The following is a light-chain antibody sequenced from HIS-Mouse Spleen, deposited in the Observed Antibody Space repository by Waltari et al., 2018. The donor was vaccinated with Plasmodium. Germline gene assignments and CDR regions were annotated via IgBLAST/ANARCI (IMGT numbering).Light chain of an antibody. J-gene: IGLJ2*01. Sequence: QSALTQPASVSGSPGQSITISCTGTSSDVGGYNYVSWYQQHPGKAPKLMFYDVSNRPSGVSNRFSGSKSGNTASLTISGLQAEDEADYDCSSYTSSSTPYVVFGGGTKLTVL. CDR3: SSYTSSSTPYVV. CDR1: SSDVGGYNY. CDR2: DVS. V-gene: IGLV2-14*03.